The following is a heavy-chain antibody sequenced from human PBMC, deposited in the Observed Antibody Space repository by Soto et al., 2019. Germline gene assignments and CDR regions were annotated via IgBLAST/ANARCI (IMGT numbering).Heavy chain of an antibody. CDR1: GFTFSSSA. CDR3: ARDQGYSGSYWYFDY. CDR2: ISYDGSNK. D-gene: IGHD1-26*01. J-gene: IGHJ4*02. V-gene: IGHV3-30-3*01. Sequence: GGSLRLSCAACGFTFSSSAMHWVCQAPGKGLEWVALISYDGSNKYYADSVKGRFTISRDNSKNTLYLQMNSLRAEDTAVYYCARDQGYSGSYWYFDYWGQGTLVTVSS.